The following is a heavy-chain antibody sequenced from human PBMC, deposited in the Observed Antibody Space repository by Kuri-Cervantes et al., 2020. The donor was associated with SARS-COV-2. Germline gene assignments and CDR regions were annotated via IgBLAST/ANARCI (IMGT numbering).Heavy chain of an antibody. J-gene: IGHJ3*01. CDR2: VYYSGST. V-gene: IGHV4-59*01. D-gene: IGHD2-2*01. CDR1: GGSISSYD. CDR3: ATKWVGVEVDGDAFDV. Sequence: SETLSLTCTVSGGSISSYDLSWIRQPPGKGLEWIGYVYYSGSTNYYPSLKSRVTISLDTSKNQFPLKLNSVTSADTAGYYCATKWVGVEVDGDAFDVWGQGTMVTVSS.